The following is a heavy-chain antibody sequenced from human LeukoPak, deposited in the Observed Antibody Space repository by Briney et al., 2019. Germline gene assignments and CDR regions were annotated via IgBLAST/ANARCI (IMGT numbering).Heavy chain of an antibody. D-gene: IGHD3-10*01. CDR1: GYTFTSYG. CDR3: ARVELLSGLGYYYGSGSYYNSNWFDP. CDR2: ISAYNGNT. V-gene: IGHV1-18*01. J-gene: IGHJ5*02. Sequence: ASVKVSCKASGYTFTSYGISWVRQAPGQGLEWMGWISAYNGNTNYAQKLQGRVTMTTDTSTSTAYMELRSLRSDDTAVYYCARVELLSGLGYYYGSGSYYNSNWFDPWGQGTLSPSPQ.